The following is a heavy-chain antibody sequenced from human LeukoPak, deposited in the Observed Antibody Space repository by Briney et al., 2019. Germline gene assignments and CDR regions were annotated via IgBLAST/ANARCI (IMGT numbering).Heavy chain of an antibody. D-gene: IGHD3-9*01. CDR1: GYSFTSYW. CDR3: ARHYYDILTGQYYFDY. J-gene: IGHJ4*02. CDR2: IYPGDSDT. Sequence: GESLKISCKGSGYSFTSYWIGWVRQMPGKGLEWMGIIYPGDSDTRYSPSFQGQVTISADKSIGTAYLQWSSLKASDTAMYYCARHYYDILTGQYYFDYWGQGTLVTVSS. V-gene: IGHV5-51*01.